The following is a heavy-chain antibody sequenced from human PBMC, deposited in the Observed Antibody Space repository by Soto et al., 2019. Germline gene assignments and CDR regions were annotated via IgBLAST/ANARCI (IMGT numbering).Heavy chain of an antibody. V-gene: IGHV3-74*01. D-gene: IGHD3-10*01. CDR2: INTDGSTT. CDR3: ARGASGNYYLDY. J-gene: IGHJ4*02. CDR1: GSTLSSYW. Sequence: EVQLGESGGNLVQPGGSLRLSCAASGSTLSSYWIHWVRQPPGKGLLWVSRINTDGSTTNYADSVKGRFTISRDNARNPLYLQMNSLRAEGTALYYCARGASGNYYLDYWGQGALVTISS.